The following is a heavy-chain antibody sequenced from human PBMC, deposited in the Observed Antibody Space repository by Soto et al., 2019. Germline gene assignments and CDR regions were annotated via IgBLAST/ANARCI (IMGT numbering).Heavy chain of an antibody. J-gene: IGHJ4*02. Sequence: LSLTCTVSGGSISSGDYYWTWIRQPPGKGLEWIGYIYYSGYTYYNPSLKSRITISVDTSKNQFSLKLTSVTAADTAVYFCARGGNGYHILTGFSSHYRGQGTLVTVS. V-gene: IGHV4-30-4*01. D-gene: IGHD3-9*01. CDR2: IYYSGYT. CDR1: GGSISSGDYY. CDR3: ARGGNGYHILTGFSSHY.